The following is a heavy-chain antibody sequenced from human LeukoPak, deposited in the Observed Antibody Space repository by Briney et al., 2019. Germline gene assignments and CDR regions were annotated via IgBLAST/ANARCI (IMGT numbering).Heavy chain of an antibody. Sequence: GGSLRLSCAASGFTFSSYAMSWVRQAPGKGLEWVSAISGSGGSTYYADSVKGRFTISRDNSKNTLYLQMNSLRAEDTAVYHCAKFRERELLIVELDYWGQGTLVTVSS. V-gene: IGHV3-23*01. CDR2: ISGSGGST. D-gene: IGHD1-26*01. J-gene: IGHJ4*02. CDR1: GFTFSSYA. CDR3: AKFRERELLIVELDY.